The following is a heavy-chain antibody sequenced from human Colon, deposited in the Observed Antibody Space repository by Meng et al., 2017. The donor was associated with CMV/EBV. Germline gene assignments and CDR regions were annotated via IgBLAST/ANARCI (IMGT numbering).Heavy chain of an antibody. CDR1: ASISDGSYS. Sequence: ASISDGSYSWTWIRQSPGKGLEWIEYVRQSGSTYYNPSLKSRVTMSLDKSKNQFSLHLSSVTAADTAVYYCTRDHGDVFNDYYFQHWGQGILVTVSS. J-gene: IGHJ4*02. D-gene: IGHD5-24*01. CDR3: TRDHGDVFNDYYFQH. V-gene: IGHV4-30-2*06. CDR2: VRQSGST.